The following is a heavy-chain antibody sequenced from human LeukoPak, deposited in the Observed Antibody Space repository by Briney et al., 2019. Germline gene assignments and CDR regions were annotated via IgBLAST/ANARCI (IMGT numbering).Heavy chain of an antibody. CDR2: IWYDGSNK. J-gene: IGHJ5*02. D-gene: IGHD2-8*01. Sequence: GGSLRLSCAASGFTFSTYGMHWVRQAPGKGLEWVAVIWYDGSNKYYADSVKGRFTISRDNSKNTLYLQMNSLRAEDTAVYYCARGVLTVDPWGQGTLVTVSS. CDR1: GFTFSTYG. CDR3: ARGVLTVDP. V-gene: IGHV3-33*01.